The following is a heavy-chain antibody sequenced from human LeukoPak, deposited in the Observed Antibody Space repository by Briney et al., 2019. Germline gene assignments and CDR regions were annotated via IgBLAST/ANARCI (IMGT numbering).Heavy chain of an antibody. V-gene: IGHV3-15*01. D-gene: IGHD6-19*01. CDR3: ATGTEQQWLSLDY. CDR2: IRSKTDGGTT. J-gene: IGHJ4*02. Sequence: PGGSLRLSCVASGFTLKNAWMSWVRQAPGKGLEWVGRIRSKTDGGTTDYAAPVKGRFTISRDDSKNTLYLQMNSLKAEDTAVYFCATGTEQQWLSLDYWGQGTLVTVSS. CDR1: GFTLKNAW.